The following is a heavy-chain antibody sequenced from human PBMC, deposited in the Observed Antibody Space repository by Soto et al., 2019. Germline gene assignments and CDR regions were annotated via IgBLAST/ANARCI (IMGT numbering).Heavy chain of an antibody. CDR3: ALGMFMDV. CDR2: IDSSGTT. CDR1: GVSITTSGHY. Sequence: QVQLQESGPGLVKPSQTLSLSCSVSGVSITTSGHYWNWVRQRPGRGLEWLGYIDSSGTTYYNPALKTRLAMSVEPSTNQLSLKLSSVTAADTALYFCALGMFMDVWGRGTTVIVSS. J-gene: IGHJ6*03. D-gene: IGHD3-16*01. V-gene: IGHV4-31*03.